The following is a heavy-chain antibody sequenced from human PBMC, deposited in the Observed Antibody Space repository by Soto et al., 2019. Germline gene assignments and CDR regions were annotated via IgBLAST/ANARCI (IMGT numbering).Heavy chain of an antibody. V-gene: IGHV1-2*02. J-gene: IGHJ6*02. CDR3: VRNMDYYYGPGSGNGHGF. Sequence: QVQLVQSGAEVKEPGDSVRVSCEASGYTFTSYYIHWVRQAPGQGLEWMGWINPKFGDTTYAQDFQGRVSMTRDMSISTVYMELSRLTSDDTAIYYCVRNMDYYYGPGSGNGHGFWGQGTTVTVFS. D-gene: IGHD3-10*01. CDR1: GYTFTSYY. CDR2: INPKFGDT.